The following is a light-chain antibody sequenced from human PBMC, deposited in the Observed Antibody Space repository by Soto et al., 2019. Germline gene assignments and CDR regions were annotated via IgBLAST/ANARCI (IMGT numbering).Light chain of an antibody. CDR3: YSPDSSGNHVV. V-gene: IGLV3-10*01. J-gene: IGLJ2*01. CDR1: ALPKKY. Sequence: SYELTQPPSVSVSPGQTARITCSGDALPKKYAYWYQNKSGQAPVLGIYEDRKRPSGIHERFSGSSSGTMATLTISGAQVEDEADYYCYSPDSSGNHVVFGGGTKLTVL. CDR2: EDR.